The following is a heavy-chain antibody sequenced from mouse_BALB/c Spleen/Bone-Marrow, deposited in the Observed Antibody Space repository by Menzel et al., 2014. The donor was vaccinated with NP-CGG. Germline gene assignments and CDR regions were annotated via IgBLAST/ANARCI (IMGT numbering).Heavy chain of an antibody. Sequence: QVQLQQSGAELVRPGASVKLSCKASGYTFTSSWMHWVKLRPGQGLEWIGEINPSNGDTNYNEKFKRKATLTVDKSSSTASMQLSDLTSEDSAVYYCTNYGYDWGQGTALTVSS. V-gene: IGHV1S16*01. CDR2: INPSNGDT. D-gene: IGHD1-2*01. CDR3: TNYGYD. CDR1: GYTFTSSW. J-gene: IGHJ2*01.